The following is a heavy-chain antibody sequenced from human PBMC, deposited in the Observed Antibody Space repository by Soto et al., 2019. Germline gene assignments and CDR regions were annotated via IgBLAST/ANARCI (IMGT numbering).Heavy chain of an antibody. CDR3: ARDMRDLGYCSGGSCAIDAFHI. J-gene: IGHJ3*02. CDR2: ISSSSSTI. V-gene: IGHV3-48*01. D-gene: IGHD2-15*01. CDR1: GFTFSSYS. Sequence: EVQLVESGGGLVQPGGSLGLSCAASGFTFSSYSMNWVRQAPGKGLEWVSYISSSSSTIYYADSVKGRFTISRDNAKSSLYVQRNALRAEETAVYYCARDMRDLGYCSGGSCAIDAFHIWGQGTMVTVSS.